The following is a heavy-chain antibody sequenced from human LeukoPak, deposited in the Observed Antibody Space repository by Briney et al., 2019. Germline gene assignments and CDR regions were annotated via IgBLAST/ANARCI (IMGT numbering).Heavy chain of an antibody. Sequence: PGGSLRLSCAASGFTFSSYGMHWVRQAPGKGLEWAAVIWYDGSNKYYADSVKGRFTISRDNSKNTLYLQMNSLRAEDTAVYYCARVQGPNYGMDVWGQGTTVTVSS. V-gene: IGHV3-33*01. J-gene: IGHJ6*02. CDR2: IWYDGSNK. CDR3: ARVQGPNYGMDV. CDR1: GFTFSSYG.